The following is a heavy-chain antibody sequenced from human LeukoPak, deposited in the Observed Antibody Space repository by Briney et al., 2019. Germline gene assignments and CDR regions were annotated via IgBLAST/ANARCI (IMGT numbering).Heavy chain of an antibody. CDR3: ARDSGPYDFWSGYYRGNAFDI. D-gene: IGHD3-3*01. J-gene: IGHJ3*02. CDR2: IWYDGSNK. CDR1: GFTFSSSG. V-gene: IGHV3-33*01. Sequence: GGSLRLSCEASGFTFSSSGMHWVRQAPGKGLEWVAVIWYDGSNKYYADSVKGRFTISRDNSKNTLYLQMNSLRAEDTAVYYCARDSGPYDFWSGYYRGNAFDIWGQGTMVTVSS.